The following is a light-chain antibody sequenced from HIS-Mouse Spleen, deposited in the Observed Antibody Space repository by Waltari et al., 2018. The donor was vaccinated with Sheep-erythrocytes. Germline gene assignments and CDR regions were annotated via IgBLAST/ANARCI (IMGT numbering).Light chain of an antibody. Sequence: QSALTQPASVSGSPGQSITISCTGTSSDVGGYNYVSWYQQHPGKAPKLMIYEVSNRPSGVSNRFSGSKSGNTASLTISGLPAEDAADYSCSSYTSSSTWVFGGGTKLTVL. CDR3: SSYTSSSTWV. V-gene: IGLV2-14*01. CDR1: SSDVGGYNY. CDR2: EVS. J-gene: IGLJ3*02.